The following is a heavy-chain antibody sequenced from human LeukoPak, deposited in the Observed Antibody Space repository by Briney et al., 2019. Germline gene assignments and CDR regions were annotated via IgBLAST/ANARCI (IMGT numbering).Heavy chain of an antibody. CDR2: IYYSGST. Sequence: PSETLSLTCTVSGGSISSYYWSWIRQPPGKGLEWIGYIYYSGSTNYNPSLKSRVTISVDTSKNRFSLKLSSVTAADTAVYYCASTDSSSWYYFDYWGQGTLVTVSS. CDR1: GGSISSYY. CDR3: ASTDSSSWYYFDY. D-gene: IGHD6-13*01. V-gene: IGHV4-59*01. J-gene: IGHJ4*02.